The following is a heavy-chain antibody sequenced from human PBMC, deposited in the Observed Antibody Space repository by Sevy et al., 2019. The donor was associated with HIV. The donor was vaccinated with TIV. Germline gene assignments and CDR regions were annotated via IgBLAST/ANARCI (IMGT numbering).Heavy chain of an antibody. CDR2: ISYDGSYR. V-gene: IGHV3-30*18. CDR1: GFTFGTYD. D-gene: IGHD3-16*01. J-gene: IGHJ6*02. Sequence: GGYLRLSCAASGFTFGTYDMHWVRQAPGKGLEWVAIISYDGSYRYYADSVRGRFSMSRDNSKNTMYLQVSGLLIEDTAVYYCAKNRPPGGSLFSRHGMDVWGRGTTVTVSS. CDR3: AKNRPPGGSLFSRHGMDV.